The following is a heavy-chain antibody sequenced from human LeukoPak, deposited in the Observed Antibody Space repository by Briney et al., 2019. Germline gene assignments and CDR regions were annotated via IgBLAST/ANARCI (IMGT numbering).Heavy chain of an antibody. CDR3: ARDGTWGRYHYDSTGNDYYFDY. V-gene: IGHV1-18*01. CDR1: GYTFTSYG. Sequence: ASVNVSCKASGYTFTSYGISWVRQAPGQGLEWMGWLSPYNGSKNYAQKFQGRVTMTTDLSTSTAYMEVRSLRSDDTPVYHCARDGTWGRYHYDSTGNDYYFDYWGQGTLVTDSS. D-gene: IGHD3-22*01. J-gene: IGHJ4*02. CDR2: LSPYNGSK.